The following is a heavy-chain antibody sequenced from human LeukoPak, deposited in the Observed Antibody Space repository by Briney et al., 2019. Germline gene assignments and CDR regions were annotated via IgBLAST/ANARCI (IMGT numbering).Heavy chain of an antibody. Sequence: PGGSLRLSCAASGFTLSSYSMNWVRQAPGKGLVWVSRIKSDGSRTDYADSVKGRFTISRDNAKNTLYLQINSLRAEDTAVYYCARELPFDPWGQGTLVTVSS. CDR1: GFTLSSYS. D-gene: IGHD2-15*01. CDR3: ARELPFDP. CDR2: IKSDGSRT. V-gene: IGHV3-74*01. J-gene: IGHJ5*02.